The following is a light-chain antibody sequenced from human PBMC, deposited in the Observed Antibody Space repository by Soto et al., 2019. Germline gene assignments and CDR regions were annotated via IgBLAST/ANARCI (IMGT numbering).Light chain of an antibody. CDR1: QSVSSSY. CDR2: GAS. CDR3: QQYGSSPRT. J-gene: IGKJ1*01. V-gene: IGKV3-20*01. Sequence: EIVLTQSPGPLSLSPGERATLSCRASQSVSSSYLAWYQQKPGQAPRLLIYGASSRATGIPDRFSGSGSGTDFALTISTLEPEDFAVYYCQQYGSSPRTFGQGAKVEIK.